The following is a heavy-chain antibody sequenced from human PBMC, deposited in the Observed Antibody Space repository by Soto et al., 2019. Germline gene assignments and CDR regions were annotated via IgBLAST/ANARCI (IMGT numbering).Heavy chain of an antibody. J-gene: IGHJ5*02. Sequence: PSETLCLTCPVYGGSFSGYYWSWIRQPPGKGLEWIGEINQSGSTNYNPSLKSRVTISVDTSKNQFSLKLSSVTAADTAVYYCAKANRYCSSTSCYLWFDPWGQGTLVTVSS. V-gene: IGHV4-34*01. CDR1: GGSFSGYY. CDR2: INQSGST. CDR3: AKANRYCSSTSCYLWFDP. D-gene: IGHD2-2*01.